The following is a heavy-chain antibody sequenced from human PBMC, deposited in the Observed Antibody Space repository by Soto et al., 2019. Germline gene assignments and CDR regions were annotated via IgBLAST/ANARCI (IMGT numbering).Heavy chain of an antibody. D-gene: IGHD3-22*01. J-gene: IGHJ4*02. CDR3: ARDQNYYDSSGYYPDFDY. Sequence: PGGSLRLSCAASGFTFSSYAMHWVRQAPGKGLEWVAVISYDGSNKYYADSVKGRFTISRDNSKNTLYLQMNSLRAEDTAVYYCARDQNYYDSSGYYPDFDYWGQGTLVTVSS. CDR2: ISYDGSNK. V-gene: IGHV3-30-3*01. CDR1: GFTFSSYA.